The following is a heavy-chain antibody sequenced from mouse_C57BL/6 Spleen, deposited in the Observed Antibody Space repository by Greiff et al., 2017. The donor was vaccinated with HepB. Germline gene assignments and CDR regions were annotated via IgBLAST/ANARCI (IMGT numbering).Heavy chain of an antibody. D-gene: IGHD2-2*01. Sequence: QVQLQQPGAELVMPGASVKLSCKASGYTFTSYWMHWVKQRPGQGLEWIGEIDPSDSYTNYNQKFKGKSTLTVDKSSSTAYMQLSSLTSEDSAVYYCARGFYYGSGYYAMDYWGQGTSVTVSS. J-gene: IGHJ4*01. V-gene: IGHV1-69*01. CDR1: GYTFTSYW. CDR2: IDPSDSYT. CDR3: ARGFYYGSGYYAMDY.